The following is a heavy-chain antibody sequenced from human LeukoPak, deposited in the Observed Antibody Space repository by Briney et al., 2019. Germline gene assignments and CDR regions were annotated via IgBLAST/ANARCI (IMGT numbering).Heavy chain of an antibody. J-gene: IGHJ4*02. V-gene: IGHV3-33*01. CDR1: GFTFSSHG. CDR2: IWNDGSNK. Sequence: GGSLRLSCAASGFTFSSHGMHWVRQAPGKGPEWMAVIWNDGSNKYYADSVKGRFTISRENSKNTLYLHMNSLRAEDTAVYYCASSVEAAMLIDYWGLGTLVTVSS. CDR3: ASSVEAAMLIDY. D-gene: IGHD5-18*01.